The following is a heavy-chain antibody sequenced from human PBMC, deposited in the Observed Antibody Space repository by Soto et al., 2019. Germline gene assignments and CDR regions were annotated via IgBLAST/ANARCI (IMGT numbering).Heavy chain of an antibody. Sequence: VQLVQSGGGVVQPGGSLRLSCAASGFPISTLAMHWVRQAPGKGLEWVAVLSFDGDNKDYADCVNGPFTISRDDSKDTRYLQMDSLRTDDTAMYYCAKDVAGVHFDYWGQGALVTVSS. CDR1: GFPISTLA. D-gene: IGHD3-10*01. CDR2: LSFDGDNK. V-gene: IGHV3-30-3*01. J-gene: IGHJ4*02. CDR3: AKDVAGVHFDY.